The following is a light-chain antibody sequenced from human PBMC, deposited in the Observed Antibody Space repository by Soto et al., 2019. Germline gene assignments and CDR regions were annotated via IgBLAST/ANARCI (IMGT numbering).Light chain of an antibody. CDR1: QSVSNY. J-gene: IGKJ1*01. Sequence: EIQMTQSQYSLSASVGGRVTIICRASQSVSNYLAWYQQKPGKVPKLLIYDTSTLQSGIPARFSGSGSGTDFTLTISSLEPEDVATYYCQKHSNAPRTFGQGTKVDIK. V-gene: IGKV1-27*01. CDR3: QKHSNAPRT. CDR2: DTS.